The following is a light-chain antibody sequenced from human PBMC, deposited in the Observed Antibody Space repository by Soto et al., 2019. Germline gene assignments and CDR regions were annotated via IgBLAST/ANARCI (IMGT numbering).Light chain of an antibody. CDR2: GAS. CDR3: QQYGRSSWT. Sequence: EIVLTQSPGTLSLSPGERATLSCRASQSVSSSYLAWYQQKSGQAPSLLIYGASNRATGIPDRFSGSGSGTDFTLTISRLEPEDFAVYYCQQYGRSSWTFGQGTKVEIK. CDR1: QSVSSSY. J-gene: IGKJ1*01. V-gene: IGKV3-20*01.